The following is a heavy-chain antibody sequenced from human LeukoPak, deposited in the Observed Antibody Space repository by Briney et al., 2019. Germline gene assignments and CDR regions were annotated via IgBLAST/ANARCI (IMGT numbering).Heavy chain of an antibody. V-gene: IGHV4-39*01. D-gene: IGHD3/OR15-3a*01. CDR2: IYYSGST. Sequence: PSETPSLTCTVSGGSISSSSYYWGWIRQPPGKGLEWIGSIYYSGSTYYNPSLKSRVTISVDTSKNQFSLKLSSVTAADTAVYYCARLRDFWTDYWGQGTLVTVSS. CDR1: GGSISSSSYY. CDR3: ARLRDFWTDY. J-gene: IGHJ4*02.